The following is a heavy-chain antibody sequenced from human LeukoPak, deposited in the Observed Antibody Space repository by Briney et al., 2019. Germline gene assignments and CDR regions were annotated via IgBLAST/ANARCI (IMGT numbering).Heavy chain of an antibody. D-gene: IGHD3-10*01. V-gene: IGHV3-7*01. CDR2: IKQDGSEE. Sequence: GGSLRLSCAASGFTFSSYWMTWVRQAPGKGLEWVANIKQDGSEEYYVDSVKGRFTISRDNAKNSLYLQMNSLKTEDTAVYYCARDQLAAYGSGSYYVYWGQGTLVTVSS. CDR3: ARDQLAAYGSGSYYVY. CDR1: GFTFSSYW. J-gene: IGHJ4*02.